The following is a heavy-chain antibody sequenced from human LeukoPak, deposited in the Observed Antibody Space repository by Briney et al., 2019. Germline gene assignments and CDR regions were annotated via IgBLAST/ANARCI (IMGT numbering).Heavy chain of an antibody. D-gene: IGHD4-17*01. Sequence: KTGGSLRLSCTVSGFTVSTNSMNWVRQAPGKGLEWVSSISSSSSYIYYADSVKGRFTISRDNAKNSLYLQMNSLRAEDTAVYYCARDTGTTVTTYFDYWGQGTLVTVSS. CDR1: GFTVSTNS. J-gene: IGHJ4*02. CDR3: ARDTGTTVTTYFDY. V-gene: IGHV3-21*01. CDR2: ISSSSSYI.